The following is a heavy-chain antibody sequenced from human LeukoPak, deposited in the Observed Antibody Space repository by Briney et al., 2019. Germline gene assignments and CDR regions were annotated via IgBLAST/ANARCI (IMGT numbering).Heavy chain of an antibody. D-gene: IGHD1-1*01. J-gene: IGHJ3*02. CDR2: INPSGGIT. Sequence: ASVKVSCKASGYIFTSYYMHWVRQAPGQGLEWMGMINPSGGITTYAQNFQGRVTMTRDMSTSTIYMEVSSLRSEDTAVYYCARWPRWKDAFDIWGQGTMVTVSS. CDR1: GYIFTSYY. V-gene: IGHV1-46*01. CDR3: ARWPRWKDAFDI.